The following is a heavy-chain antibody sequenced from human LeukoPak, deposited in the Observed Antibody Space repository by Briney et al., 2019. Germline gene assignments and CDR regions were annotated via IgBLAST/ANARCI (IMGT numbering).Heavy chain of an antibody. J-gene: IGHJ4*02. CDR1: GFTFSSYA. Sequence: GGSLRLSCAASGFTFSSYAMSWVRQAPGKGLEWVSAISGSGGSTYYADSVKGRITISRDNSKNTLYLQMNSLRAEDTAVYYCAKFGCSGGSCYSFDYWGQGTLVTVSS. D-gene: IGHD2-15*01. V-gene: IGHV3-23*01. CDR2: ISGSGGST. CDR3: AKFGCSGGSCYSFDY.